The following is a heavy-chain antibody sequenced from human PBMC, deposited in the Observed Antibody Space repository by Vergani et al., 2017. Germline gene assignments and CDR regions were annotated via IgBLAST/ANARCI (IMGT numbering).Heavy chain of an antibody. V-gene: IGHV5-10-1*01. J-gene: IGHJ4*02. CDR3: PRAGYNYYGSGSSPYYFDY. CDR2: IDPSDSYT. D-gene: IGHD3-10*01. CDR1: GYSFTSYW. Sequence: EVQLVQSGAEVKKPGESLRISCKGSGYSFTSYWISWVRQMPGKGLEWMGRIDPSDSYTNYSPSFQGHVTISADKSISTAYLKWSSLKASDTAMYYCPRAGYNYYGSGSSPYYFDYWGQGTLVTVSS.